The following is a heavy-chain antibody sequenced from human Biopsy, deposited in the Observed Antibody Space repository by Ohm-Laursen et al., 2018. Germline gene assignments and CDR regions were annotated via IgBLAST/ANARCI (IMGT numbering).Heavy chain of an antibody. V-gene: IGHV4-34*01. Sequence: SQTLSLTCAVYSGSFSSNYWTWIRQPPGKGLEWIGEITHSGYTNYNPSLKGRVTVSVDTTKNQFSLKLSSVTAADTAVYYCASRLYGPNPIDYWGQGTLVTVSS. CDR1: SGSFSSNY. D-gene: IGHD2-8*01. J-gene: IGHJ4*02. CDR3: ASRLYGPNPIDY. CDR2: ITHSGYT.